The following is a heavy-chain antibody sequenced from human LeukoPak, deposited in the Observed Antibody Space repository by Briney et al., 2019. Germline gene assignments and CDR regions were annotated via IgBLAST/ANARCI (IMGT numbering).Heavy chain of an antibody. CDR3: ARKGISALAGTFDA. CDR1: GGSVNNYY. CDR2: IYSSGST. D-gene: IGHD2-15*01. Sequence: PSETLSLTCTVSGGSVNNYYWTWIRQSAGKGLEWIGRIYSSGSTNYNPSLKSRVTMSVDTAKNQFSLKSTSVTAADTATYFCARKGISALAGTFDAWGQGTMVTVSS. V-gene: IGHV4-4*07. J-gene: IGHJ3*01.